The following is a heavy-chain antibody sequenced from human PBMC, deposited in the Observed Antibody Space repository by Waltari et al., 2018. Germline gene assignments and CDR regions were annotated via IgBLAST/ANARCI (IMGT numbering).Heavy chain of an antibody. CDR2: ISGSGGSK. Sequence: EVQLLESGGGLVQPGGSLRLSCAASGFTFSSYAMSWVRQAPGKGLEWVSAISGSGGSKYYGDAVKGRFTSSRDNSKNTLYLQMNSLRAEDTAVYYCAKGQAFHWYFDLWGRGTLVTVSS. V-gene: IGHV3-23*01. CDR1: GFTFSSYA. CDR3: AKGQAFHWYFDL. J-gene: IGHJ2*01.